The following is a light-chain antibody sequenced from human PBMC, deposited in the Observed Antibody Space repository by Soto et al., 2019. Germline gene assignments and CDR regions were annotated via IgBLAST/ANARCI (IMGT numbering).Light chain of an antibody. CDR1: QSISNW. V-gene: IGKV1-5*03. CDR3: QQYNPYSRT. CDR2: KAS. Sequence: DIPMTQSPSTLSASIGDRVTITCRASQSISNWLAWYQQKPGKAPKLLIYKASSLQSGVPSRFSGSGSGTDFTLTISSLQPDDFATYYCQQYNPYSRTFGQGTKVDVK. J-gene: IGKJ1*01.